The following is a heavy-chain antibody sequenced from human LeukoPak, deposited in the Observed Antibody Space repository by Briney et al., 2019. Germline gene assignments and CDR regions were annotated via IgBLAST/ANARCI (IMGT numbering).Heavy chain of an antibody. D-gene: IGHD3-9*01. CDR3: AKNLYYDILTGLFDY. CDR2: MSGSGGST. Sequence: GGSLRLSCAASGFTFSSYAMSWVRQAPGKGLEWVSAMSGSGGSTYYADSVKGRFTISRDNSKNTLYLQMNSLRAEDTAVYYCAKNLYYDILTGLFDYWGQGTLVTVSS. V-gene: IGHV3-23*01. J-gene: IGHJ4*02. CDR1: GFTFSSYA.